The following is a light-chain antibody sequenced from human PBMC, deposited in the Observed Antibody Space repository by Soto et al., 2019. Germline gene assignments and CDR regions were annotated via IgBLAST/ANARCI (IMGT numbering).Light chain of an antibody. V-gene: IGKV1-5*01. CDR1: QTINSY. CDR3: QQYNSYPWT. J-gene: IGKJ1*01. CDR2: DVS. Sequence: DIQMTQSPSTLSASVGDRVTITFRASQTINSYLNWYQQKPGKAPKLLIYDVSSLESGVPSRFSGSGSGTEFTLTISSLQPDDFATYYCQQYNSYPWTFGQGTKVDI.